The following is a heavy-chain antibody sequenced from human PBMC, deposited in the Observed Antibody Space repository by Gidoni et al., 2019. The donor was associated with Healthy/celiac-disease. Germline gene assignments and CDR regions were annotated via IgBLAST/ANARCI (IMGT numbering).Heavy chain of an antibody. Sequence: QVQLVQSGAEGKKPGASGEVSCKASGYTFSGYYMHWVRPAPGQGLEWMGWINPNSGGTNYAQKFQGRVTMTRDTSISTAYMELSRLRSGDTAVYYCARGDIVVVPGNYMDVWGKGTTVTVSS. V-gene: IGHV1-2*02. J-gene: IGHJ6*03. CDR3: ARGDIVVVPGNYMDV. CDR1: GYTFSGYY. D-gene: IGHD2-2*01. CDR2: INPNSGGT.